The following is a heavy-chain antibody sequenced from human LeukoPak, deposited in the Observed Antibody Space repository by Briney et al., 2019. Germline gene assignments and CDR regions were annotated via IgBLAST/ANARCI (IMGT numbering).Heavy chain of an antibody. CDR3: SASRPHYGDYYGLDV. CDR1: GFTFSSYG. D-gene: IGHD4/OR15-4a*01. CDR2: ISYGGSHK. Sequence: PGGSLRLSCAASGFTFSSYGMHWVRQAPGKGLEWVAVISYGGSHKYSADSVKGRFTISRDNSKNTLYLQMNSLRTEDTAVYFCSASRPHYGDYYGLDVWGHGTTVTVSS. V-gene: IGHV3-30*03. J-gene: IGHJ6*02.